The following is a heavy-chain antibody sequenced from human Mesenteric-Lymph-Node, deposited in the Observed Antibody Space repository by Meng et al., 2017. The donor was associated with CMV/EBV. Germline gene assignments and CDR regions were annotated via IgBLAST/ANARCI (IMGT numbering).Heavy chain of an antibody. J-gene: IGHJ6*02. CDR1: GFTVSSNY. D-gene: IGHD3-3*01. V-gene: IGHV3-66*01. CDR3: ARGGYYDFWSGHYYYYGMDV. CDR2: IYSGGST. Sequence: GESLKISCAASGFTVSSNYMSWVRQAPGKGLEWVSVIYSGGSTYYADSVKGRFTISRDNSKNTLYLQMNSLRAEDTAVYYCARGGYYDFWSGHYYYYGMDVWGQGTTVT.